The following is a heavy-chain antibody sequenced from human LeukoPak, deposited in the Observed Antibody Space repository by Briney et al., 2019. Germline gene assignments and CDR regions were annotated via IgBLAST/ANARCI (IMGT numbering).Heavy chain of an antibody. CDR3: ARQGPGYCGSTRCYGVGH. D-gene: IGHD2-2*01. CDR1: GYTFTIYA. CDR2: INTNTGNP. J-gene: IGHJ4*02. V-gene: IGHV7-4-1*02. Sequence: ASVKVSCKASGYTFTIYAMNWVRQAPGQGLEWMGWINTNTGNPTYAQGFTGRVVFSLDTSVSTAYLQISSLKVEDTAVYYCARQGPGYCGSTRCYGVGHWGQGTLVTVSS.